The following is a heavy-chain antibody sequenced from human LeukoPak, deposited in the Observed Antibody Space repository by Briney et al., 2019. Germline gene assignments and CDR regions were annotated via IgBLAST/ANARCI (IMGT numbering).Heavy chain of an antibody. V-gene: IGHV3-23*01. CDR1: GFTFSSYA. Sequence: GGSLRLSCAASGFTFSSYAMSWVRQAPGKGLEWVSTISDSGGSTYSADSVKGRFAISRDNSKSTLFLQMNSLRADDTAVYYRAKAVAGLIGDFQHWGQGTQVTVSS. J-gene: IGHJ1*01. D-gene: IGHD6-19*01. CDR2: ISDSGGST. CDR3: AKAVAGLIGDFQH.